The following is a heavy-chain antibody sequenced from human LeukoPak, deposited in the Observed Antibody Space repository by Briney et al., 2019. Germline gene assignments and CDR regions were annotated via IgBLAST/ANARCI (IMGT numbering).Heavy chain of an antibody. CDR1: GFTVSTKY. CDR3: AGVGDHFHWNLDL. CDR2: IYSGATT. Sequence: GGSLRLSCAASGFTVSTKYMNWVRQAPGKGLEWVSIIYSGATTYYADSVKGRFTISRDTSKNTLSFQMNSLRAEDTAVYFCAGVGDHFHWNLDLWGRGTLVSVSS. V-gene: IGHV3-53*01. D-gene: IGHD3-3*02. J-gene: IGHJ2*01.